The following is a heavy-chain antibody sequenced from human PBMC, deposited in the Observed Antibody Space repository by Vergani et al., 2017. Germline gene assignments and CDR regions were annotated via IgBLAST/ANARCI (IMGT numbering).Heavy chain of an antibody. CDR2: ISSSSSYI. CDR1: GFTFSSYS. V-gene: IGHV3-21*01. CDR3: ARGSSGYLEGFDY. Sequence: EVQLVESGGGLVKPGGSLRLSCAASGFTFSSYSMNWVRQAPGKGLEWVSSISSSSSYIYYADSVKGLFTISRDNAKNSLYLQMNSLRAEDTAVYYCARGSSGYLEGFDYWGQGTLVTVSS. J-gene: IGHJ4*02. D-gene: IGHD5-12*01.